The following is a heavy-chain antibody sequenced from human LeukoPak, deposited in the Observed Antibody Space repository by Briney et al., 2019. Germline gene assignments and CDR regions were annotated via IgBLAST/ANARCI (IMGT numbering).Heavy chain of an antibody. CDR3: ARGDAIAGGTTDFAFDF. CDR2: IHPNSGAA. D-gene: IGHD1-26*01. Sequence: ASVKVSCKASGYTFTDFYIHWVRQAPGQGLQWMGWIHPNSGAAAYAQKFQGRVTMTRDRSISTVRMDLSSLRSDDTALYYCARGDAIAGGTTDFAFDFWGQGTTVTVSS. J-gene: IGHJ3*01. CDR1: GYTFTDFY. V-gene: IGHV1-2*02.